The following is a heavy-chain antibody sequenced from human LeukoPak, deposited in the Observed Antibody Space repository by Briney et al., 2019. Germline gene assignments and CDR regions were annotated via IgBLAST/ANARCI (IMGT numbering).Heavy chain of an antibody. V-gene: IGHV3-30*02. J-gene: IGHJ4*02. CDR2: IREDGSIK. CDR1: GFIFSTYG. D-gene: IGHD3-16*01. Sequence: PGGSLRLSWAASGFIFSTYGMYWVRQAPGKGREWVAFIREDGSIKNYADPVNGRSPISRDNSQNTLYLHMNSLRAEDTAVYYCAKDSLADIDYWGQGTLVTVSS. CDR3: AKDSLADIDY.